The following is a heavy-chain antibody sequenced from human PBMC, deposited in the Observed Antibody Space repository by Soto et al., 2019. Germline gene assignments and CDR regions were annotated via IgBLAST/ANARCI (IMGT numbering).Heavy chain of an antibody. J-gene: IGHJ4*02. CDR3: AREGSCSGSTCYVDN. V-gene: IGHV3-66*01. CDR2: IYSGEST. Sequence: PGGSLRLSCAASGFTVSSNYMSWVRQAPGKGLEWVSVIYSGESTYYADSVKGRFTISRDNSKNTLYLQMNSLRAEDTAVYYCAREGSCSGSTCYVDNWGQGTLVTVSS. CDR1: GFTVSSNY. D-gene: IGHD2-15*01.